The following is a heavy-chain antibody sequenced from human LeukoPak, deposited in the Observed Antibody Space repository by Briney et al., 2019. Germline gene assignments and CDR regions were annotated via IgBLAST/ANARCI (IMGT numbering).Heavy chain of an antibody. CDR1: GYTFTDYY. CDR2: IIPIFGTA. Sequence: SVKVSCKASGYTFTDYYMHWVRQAPGQGLEWMGGIIPIFGTANYAQKFQGRVTITTDESTSTAYMELSSLRSEDTAVYYCGLYSSSSRGGYYYYYMDVWGKGTTVTVSS. D-gene: IGHD6-6*01. V-gene: IGHV1-69*05. J-gene: IGHJ6*03. CDR3: GLYSSSSRGGYYYYYMDV.